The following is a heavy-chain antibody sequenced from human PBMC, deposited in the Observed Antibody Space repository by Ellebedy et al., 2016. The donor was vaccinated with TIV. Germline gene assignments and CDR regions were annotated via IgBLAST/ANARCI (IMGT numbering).Heavy chain of an antibody. CDR1: GISFSDPGVG. CDR2: VYWDDDK. D-gene: IGHD3-16*02. CDR3: AHRRDDYDYIWGGYRHDAFDI. J-gene: IGHJ3*02. Sequence: SGPTLVXPTQTLTLTCTFSGISFSDPGVGVGWIRQPPGKALEWLGFVYWDDDKRYSPSLKSRLTITKDTSKNQVVLIMSNMDPVDTATYYCAHRRDDYDYIWGGYRHDAFDIWGQGTVVTVSS. V-gene: IGHV2-5*02.